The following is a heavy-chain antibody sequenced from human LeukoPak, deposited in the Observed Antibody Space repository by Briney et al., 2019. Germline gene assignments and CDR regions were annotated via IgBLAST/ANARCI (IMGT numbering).Heavy chain of an antibody. V-gene: IGHV3-43*02. CDR2: NSGDGGTT. CDR3: AKRSGSPHNFDY. CDR1: GFVFDAHA. Sequence: GGSLRLSCAASGFVFDAHAMNWVRQAPGKPLEWVSLNSGDGGTTQYADSVRGRFTIPRENSRNYLYLQMRSLRTEDTAFYYCAKRSGSPHNFDYWGRGTLVTVSS. D-gene: IGHD1-14*01. J-gene: IGHJ4*02.